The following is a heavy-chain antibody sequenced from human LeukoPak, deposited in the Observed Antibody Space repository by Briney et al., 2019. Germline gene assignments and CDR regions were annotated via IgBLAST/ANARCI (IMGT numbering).Heavy chain of an antibody. V-gene: IGHV1-2*06. Sequence: ASVKVSCKASGYTFTGYYMNWVRQAPGQGLEWMGRINPNSGGTNYAQKFQGRVTMTRDTSTSTVYMELSSLRSEDTAVYYCAREAAKYYDFWSGYYNRFDYWGQGTLVTVSS. J-gene: IGHJ4*02. D-gene: IGHD3-3*01. CDR3: AREAAKYYDFWSGYYNRFDY. CDR1: GYTFTGYY. CDR2: INPNSGGT.